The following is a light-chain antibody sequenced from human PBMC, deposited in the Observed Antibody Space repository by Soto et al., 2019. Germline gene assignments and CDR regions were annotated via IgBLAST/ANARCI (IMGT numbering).Light chain of an antibody. CDR1: SSDVGSYNL. V-gene: IGLV2-23*02. CDR2: EVN. CDR3: CSYAGSRAVV. Sequence: QSVLTQPASVSGSPGQSITISCTGTSSDVGSYNLVSWYQQHPGKAPKLMIYEVNKRPSGVSNRFSGSKSGNTASLTISGLQAEDEADYYCCSYAGSRAVVFGGGTQLTVL. J-gene: IGLJ2*01.